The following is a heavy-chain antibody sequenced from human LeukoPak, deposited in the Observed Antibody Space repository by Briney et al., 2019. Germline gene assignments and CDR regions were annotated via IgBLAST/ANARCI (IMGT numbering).Heavy chain of an antibody. D-gene: IGHD3-16*02. CDR2: VNGSGGST. Sequence: GGSLRLSCAASGFSFSTYAMSWVRQAPGKGLEWVSGVNGSGGSTSYADSVKGRFTIFRDNSKNTVYLQMNSLRVEDTAVYYCAKSLYGGCDYWGQGTVVTVSS. J-gene: IGHJ4*02. CDR1: GFSFSTYA. CDR3: AKSLYGGCDY. V-gene: IGHV3-23*01.